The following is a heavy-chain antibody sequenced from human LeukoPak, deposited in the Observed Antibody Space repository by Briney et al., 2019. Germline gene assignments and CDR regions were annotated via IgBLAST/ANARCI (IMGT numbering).Heavy chain of an antibody. CDR2: IYYSGST. J-gene: IGHJ3*02. D-gene: IGHD6-13*01. CDR1: GGSISSYY. CDR3: ARGPGIAAAGDNDAFDI. V-gene: IGHV4-59*01. Sequence: KPSETLSLTCTVSGGSISSYYWSWIRQPPGKGLEWIGYIYYSGSTNYNPSLKSRVTISVDTSKNQFSLKLSSVTAADTAVYYCARGPGIAAAGDNDAFDIWGQGTMVTVSS.